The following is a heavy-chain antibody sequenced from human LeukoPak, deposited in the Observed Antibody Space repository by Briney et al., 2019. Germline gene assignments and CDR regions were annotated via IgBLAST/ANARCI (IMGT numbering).Heavy chain of an antibody. CDR2: IYYSGST. CDR1: GGSISSDDYS. D-gene: IGHD4/OR15-4a*01. J-gene: IGHJ4*02. V-gene: IGHV4-30-4*08. CDR3: ARDFAEGDYGKFDY. Sequence: PSQTLSLTCTVSGGSISSDDYSWSWIRQPPGKGLEWIGYIYYSGSTYYNPSLKSRVTISVDTSKNHFSLKLSSVTAADTAVYYCARDFAEGDYGKFDYWGQGTLVTVSS.